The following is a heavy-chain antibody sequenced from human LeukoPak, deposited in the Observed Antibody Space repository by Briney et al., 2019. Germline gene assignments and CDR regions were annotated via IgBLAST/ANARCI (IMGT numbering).Heavy chain of an antibody. D-gene: IGHD3-10*01. CDR1: GYSFTKYG. V-gene: IGHV1-18*04. Sequence: ASVKVSCKASGYSFTKYGISWVRQAPGQGLEWMGWISAYDGDKNLAQNLQGRVTMTTDTSTSTAYMELRDLRSDGTAVYYCAREGMVRGVFFDYWGQGTLVSVSS. J-gene: IGHJ4*02. CDR2: ISAYDGDK. CDR3: AREGMVRGVFFDY.